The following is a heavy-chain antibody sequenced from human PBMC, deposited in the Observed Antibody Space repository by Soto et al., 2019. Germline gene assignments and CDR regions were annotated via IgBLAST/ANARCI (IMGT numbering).Heavy chain of an antibody. CDR1: GGSISNKRYY. CDR2: IHYSGST. V-gene: IGHV4-39*01. CDR3: ASGAHCSSTSCYTRGWFDP. D-gene: IGHD2-2*02. J-gene: IGHJ5*02. Sequence: SETLSLTCTVSGGSISNKRYYWGWIRQPPGKGLEWIGSIHYSGSTYDNPSLKSRVTISVDTSKNQLSLKLKSVTAADTAVYYCASGAHCSSTSCYTRGWFDPWGQGTLVTVSS.